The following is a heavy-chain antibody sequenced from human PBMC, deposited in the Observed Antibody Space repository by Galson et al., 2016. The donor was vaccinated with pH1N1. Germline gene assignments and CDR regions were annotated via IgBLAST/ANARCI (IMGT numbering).Heavy chain of an antibody. V-gene: IGHV3-23*01. CDR3: ARALWSVHPGTSDH. CDR2: ISPTGDIT. CDR1: GFSFSKHG. J-gene: IGHJ1*01. D-gene: IGHD1-1*01. Sequence: SLRLSCAASGFSFSKHGMNWVRQAPGKGLEWVSGISPTGDITYYADSVKGRFTIFRDNAKNSLYLQMNSLRVEDTAVYYCARALWSVHPGTSDHWGQGTLVTVSS.